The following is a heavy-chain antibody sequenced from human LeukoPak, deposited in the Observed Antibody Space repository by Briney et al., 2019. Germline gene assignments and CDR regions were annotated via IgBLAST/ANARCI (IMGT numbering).Heavy chain of an antibody. CDR1: GGSFSGYY. J-gene: IGHJ5*02. Sequence: SETLSLTCAVYGGSFSGYYWSWIRQPPGKGLEWIGEINHSGSTNYNPSLKSRVTISVDTSKNQFSLKLSSVTAADTAVYYCATPGSGSYYKLGFDPWGQGTLVTVSS. V-gene: IGHV4-34*01. CDR3: ATPGSGSYYKLGFDP. CDR2: INHSGST. D-gene: IGHD3-10*01.